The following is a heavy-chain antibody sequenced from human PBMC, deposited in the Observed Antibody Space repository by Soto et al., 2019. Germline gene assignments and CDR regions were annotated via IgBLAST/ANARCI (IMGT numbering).Heavy chain of an antibody. CDR3: ARDRYSYGSTDYYYYGMDV. J-gene: IGHJ6*02. V-gene: IGHV1-2*04. D-gene: IGHD5-18*01. CDR1: GYTFTGYY. Sequence: QVQLVQSGAEVKKPGASVKVSCKASGYTFTGYYMHWVRQAPGQGLEWMGWINPNSGGTNYAQKFQGWLTMTRDTSISTAYMELSRLRSDDTAVYYCARDRYSYGSTDYYYYGMDVWGQGTTVTVSS. CDR2: INPNSGGT.